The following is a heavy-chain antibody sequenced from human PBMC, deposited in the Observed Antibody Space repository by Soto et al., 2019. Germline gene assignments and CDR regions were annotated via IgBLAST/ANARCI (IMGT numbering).Heavy chain of an antibody. J-gene: IGHJ4*02. CDR2: INAGNGNT. V-gene: IGHV1-3*01. D-gene: IGHD2-21*02. CDR1: GYTFPSSA. Sequence: ASVKASCKASGYTFPSSAMHWVRQAPGQRLEWMGWINAGNGNTKYSQKFQGRVTITRDTSASTAYMELSSLRSEDTAVYYCARSIVVVTALDYWGQGTLVTVSS. CDR3: ARSIVVVTALDY.